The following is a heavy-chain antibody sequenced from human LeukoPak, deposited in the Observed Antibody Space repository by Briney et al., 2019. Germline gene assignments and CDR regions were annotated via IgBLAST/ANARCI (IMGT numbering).Heavy chain of an antibody. J-gene: IGHJ6*03. CDR2: INPNSGGT. CDR1: GYTFTGYY. V-gene: IGHV1-2*02. Sequence: ASVKVSCKASGYTFTGYYMHWVRQAPGQGLEWMGWINPNSGGTNYAQKFQGRVTMTRDTSISTAYMELSRLRSDDTAVYYCAKASSSGWSYVYYYYMDVWGKGTTVTISS. D-gene: IGHD6-19*01. CDR3: AKASSSGWSYVYYYYMDV.